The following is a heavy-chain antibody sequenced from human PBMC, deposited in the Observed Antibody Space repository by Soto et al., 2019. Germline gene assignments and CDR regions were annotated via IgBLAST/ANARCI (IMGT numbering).Heavy chain of an antibody. Sequence: SETLSLTCTVSGGSMRNYFWTWIRQPPGKGLEWIGYIHYSGTTSFFPSYNPSLRSRVTISEDTSKNQFSLKLLSVTTADTAAYFCAAGEASSRNLAPYYLDFWGQGTLVTVSS. CDR1: GGSMRNYF. CDR3: AAGEASSRNLAPYYLDF. D-gene: IGHD6-13*01. V-gene: IGHV4-59*01. CDR2: IHYSGTT. J-gene: IGHJ4*02.